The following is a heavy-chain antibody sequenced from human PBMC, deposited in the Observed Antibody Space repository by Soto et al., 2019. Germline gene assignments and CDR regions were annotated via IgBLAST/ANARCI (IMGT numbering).Heavy chain of an antibody. J-gene: IGHJ6*03. D-gene: IGHD3-9*01. V-gene: IGHV3-7*01. CDR3: ARAPEQSAPHYDILTGFPHHYYYYYMDV. CDR2: IKQDGSEK. CDR1: GFTFSSYW. Sequence: PGGSLRLSCAASGFTFSSYWMSWVRQAPGKGLKWVANIKQDGSEKYYVDSVKGRFTISRDNAKNSLYLQMNSLRAEDTAVYYCARAPEQSAPHYDILTGFPHHYYYYYMDVWGKGTTVTVSS.